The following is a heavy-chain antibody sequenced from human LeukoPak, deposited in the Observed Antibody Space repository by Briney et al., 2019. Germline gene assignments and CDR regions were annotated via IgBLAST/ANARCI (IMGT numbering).Heavy chain of an antibody. J-gene: IGHJ4*02. CDR1: GGTFSSYA. D-gene: IGHD6-25*01. V-gene: IGHV1-69*04. CDR3: ARDSTYGGSGSSDFDY. CDR2: IIPILGIA. Sequence: GASVKVSCKASGGTFSSYAISWVRQAPGQGLEWMGRIIPILGIANYAQKFQGRVTITADKSTSTAYMELSSLRSEDTAVYYCARDSTYGGSGSSDFDYWGQGTLVTVSS.